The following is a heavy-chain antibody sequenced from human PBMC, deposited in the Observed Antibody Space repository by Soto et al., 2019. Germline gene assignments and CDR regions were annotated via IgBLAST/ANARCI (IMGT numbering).Heavy chain of an antibody. V-gene: IGHV3-30-3*01. CDR2: ISYDGINK. Sequence: GGSLSLSCAASGFTFSSYTIHWVRQAPCKGLEWVGVISYDGINKYYADSVKGRFTISRDNSKNTLYLQMNSLRAEDTAVYYCGREYSDFWSGGFDYWGQGALVAVSS. CDR3: GREYSDFWSGGFDY. J-gene: IGHJ4*02. D-gene: IGHD3-3*01. CDR1: GFTFSSYT.